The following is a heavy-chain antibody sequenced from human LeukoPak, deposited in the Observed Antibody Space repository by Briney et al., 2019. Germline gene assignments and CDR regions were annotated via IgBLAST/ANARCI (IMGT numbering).Heavy chain of an antibody. Sequence: HTSGALRLYSAASGFTFSSNAMSWLRQAPGKGLEWVSAISGSGGSTYYADSVKGRFTISRDNSKNTLYLQMTSLRAEDTAVYYCAKDITLLGYCSGGSCYTYNWFDPWGQGTLVTVSS. CDR2: ISGSGGST. V-gene: IGHV3-23*01. CDR3: AKDITLLGYCSGGSCYTYNWFDP. J-gene: IGHJ5*02. CDR1: GFTFSSNA. D-gene: IGHD2-15*01.